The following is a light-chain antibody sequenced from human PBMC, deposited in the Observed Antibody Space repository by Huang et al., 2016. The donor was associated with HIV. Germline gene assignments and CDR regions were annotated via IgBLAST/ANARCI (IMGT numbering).Light chain of an antibody. CDR3: LQHKHFHLRT. CDR1: QAIYNY. V-gene: IGKV1-17*03. J-gene: IGKJ1*01. CDR2: AAS. Sequence: DIQMTQSPSAMSASVGERVTITCRASQAIYNYLAWFQQKPGKVPKRLIYAASSLQRGVPSRFSGSGSGQEFTLTINSLEPEDFATYYCLQHKHFHLRTVGQGTKVEIK.